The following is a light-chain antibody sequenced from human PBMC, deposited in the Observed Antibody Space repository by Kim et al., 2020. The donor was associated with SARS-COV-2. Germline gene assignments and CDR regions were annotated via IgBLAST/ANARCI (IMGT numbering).Light chain of an antibody. J-gene: IGKJ2*01. V-gene: IGKV3-20*01. CDR2: GAS. Sequence: WARGEGATVTCRASQVVNSYYLAWYQQKPGQAPRLLIYGASTRANGIPDRFSGSGSGTDFTLTISRLEAEDSALYYCQHFGSSPTFGQGTKLEI. CDR3: QHFGSSPT. CDR1: QVVNSYY.